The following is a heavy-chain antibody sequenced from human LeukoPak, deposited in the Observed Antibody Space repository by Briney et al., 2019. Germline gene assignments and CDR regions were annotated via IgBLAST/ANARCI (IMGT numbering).Heavy chain of an antibody. D-gene: IGHD6-19*01. CDR3: ARDFSGWSVDP. CDR1: GFIFSHYE. J-gene: IGHJ5*02. CDR2: INSGGTPI. Sequence: GGSLRLSCAASGFIFSHYEMNWVRQAPGKGLEWISYINSGGTPIYYADSVKGRFTMSRDNAKNSLYLQMNSLRAEHTAVYYCARDFSGWSVDPRGQGTLVTVSS. V-gene: IGHV3-48*03.